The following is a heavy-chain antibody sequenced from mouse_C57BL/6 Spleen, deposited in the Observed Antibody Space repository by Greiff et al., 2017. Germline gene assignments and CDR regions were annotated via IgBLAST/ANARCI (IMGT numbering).Heavy chain of an antibody. J-gene: IGHJ2*01. D-gene: IGHD2-1*01. V-gene: IGHV1-50*01. CDR3: AREAYGNYFFDD. Sequence: QVQLQQPGAELVKPGASVKLSCKASGYTFTSYWMQWVKQRPGQGLEWIGEIDPSDSYTNYNQKFKGKATLTVDTSSSTAYMQLSSLTSEDSAVYYCAREAYGNYFFDDWGQGTTLTVSS. CDR1: GYTFTSYW. CDR2: IDPSDSYT.